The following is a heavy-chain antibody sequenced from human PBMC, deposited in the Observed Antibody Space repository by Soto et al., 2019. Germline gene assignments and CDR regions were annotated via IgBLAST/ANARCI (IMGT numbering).Heavy chain of an antibody. CDR2: ISGDGRDK. CDR1: GFTFSSYT. D-gene: IGHD3-10*01. Sequence: PGGALRLSCAASGFTFSSYTMHWVRPAPSEGLDWVAVISGDGRDKRYAGSVQGRFTISRYNSKNTLYLQMNSLRTEDTAIYYCARDLSGVGIESQWGQGTLVTVSS. J-gene: IGHJ4*02. CDR3: ARDLSGVGIESQ. V-gene: IGHV3-30*04.